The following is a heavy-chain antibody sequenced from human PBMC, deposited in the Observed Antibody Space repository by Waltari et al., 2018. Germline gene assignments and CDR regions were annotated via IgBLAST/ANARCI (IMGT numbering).Heavy chain of an antibody. J-gene: IGHJ4*02. CDR1: GSKFHDYG. V-gene: IGHV3-20*04. CDR2: ITWNGGII. CDR3: ARYLNWGLPRFDN. D-gene: IGHD3-16*01. Sequence: EVQLAEAGGAVVRPGGSLRLPWVACGSKFHDYGMSWVRRVPGKGLEWVSGITWNGGIISYSDSVKGRFTITRDNDKNSLSLQMTSLRVEDTALYYCARYLNWGLPRFDNWGQGTQVTVSS.